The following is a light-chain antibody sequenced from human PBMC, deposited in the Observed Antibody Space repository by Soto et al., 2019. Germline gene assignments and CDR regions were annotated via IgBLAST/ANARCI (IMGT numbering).Light chain of an antibody. Sequence: QSVLTQPASVSGSPGQSITISCTGTSSDIGSYHLVSWYQQHPAKAPKLMIYEGSKRPSAVSNRFSGSESGNTASLTISGLQAEDEADYYCCSYAGGGTYVFGSGTKLNVL. CDR1: SSDIGSYHL. J-gene: IGLJ1*01. CDR3: CSYAGGGTYV. V-gene: IGLV2-23*01. CDR2: EGS.